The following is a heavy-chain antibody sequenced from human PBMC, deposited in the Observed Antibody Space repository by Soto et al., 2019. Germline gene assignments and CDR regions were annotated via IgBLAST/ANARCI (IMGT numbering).Heavy chain of an antibody. CDR2: MNPNSGNT. CDR3: ASWAGYSS. CDR1: GYTFTSYD. J-gene: IGHJ4*02. V-gene: IGHV1-8*01. D-gene: IGHD3-9*01. Sequence: QVQLVQSGAEVKKPGASVKVSCKASGYTFTSYDVNWLRQATGQGLEWMGWMNPNSGNTGPAQKFQGRVTMTRDTSISTAYLELGSLTSEDTAVYYCASWAGYSSWGQGTLVTVSS.